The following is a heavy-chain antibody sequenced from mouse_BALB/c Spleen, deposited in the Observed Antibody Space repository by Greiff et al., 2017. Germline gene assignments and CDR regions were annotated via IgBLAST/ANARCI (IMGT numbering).Heavy chain of an antibody. CDR2: IRSKSNNYAT. CDR1: GFTFITNA. V-gene: IGHV10S3*01. D-gene: IGHD2-10*01. Sequence: GGGLVQPNGSLTLSCAASGFTFITNAMHWVRQAPGQGLEWVARIRSKSNNYATYYADSVKDRFTISRDDSQSVLYLQMNNLKTEDTAMYYCVMAYCGNQGFAYWGQGTLVTVSA. CDR3: VMAYCGNQGFAY. J-gene: IGHJ3*01.